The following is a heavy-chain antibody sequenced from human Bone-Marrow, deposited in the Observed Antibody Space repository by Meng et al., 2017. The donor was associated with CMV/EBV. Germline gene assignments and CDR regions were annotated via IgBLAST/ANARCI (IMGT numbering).Heavy chain of an antibody. J-gene: IGHJ4*02. Sequence: ASVKVSCKASGYTFTSYGISWVRQAPGQGLEWMGWINPNSGGTNYAQKFQGRVTMTRDTSISTAYMELSRLRSDDTAVYYCAREEGAYGSGSYYYYIDYWGQGTLVTVS. CDR2: INPNSGGT. CDR1: GYTFTSYG. V-gene: IGHV1-2*02. CDR3: AREEGAYGSGSYYYYIDY. D-gene: IGHD3-10*01.